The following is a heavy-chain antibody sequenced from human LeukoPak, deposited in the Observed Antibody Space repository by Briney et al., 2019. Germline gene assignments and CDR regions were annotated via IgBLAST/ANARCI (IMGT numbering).Heavy chain of an antibody. CDR3: ARGLDSLDDY. D-gene: IGHD3-3*01. CDR2: MNPNSGNT. J-gene: IGHJ4*02. Sequence: ASVKVSCKASGYTFTSYAMNWVRQAPGQGLEWMGWMNPNSGNTGYAQKFQGRVTMTRNTSISTAYMELSSLRSEDTAVYYCARGLDSLDDYWGQGTLVTVSS. CDR1: GYTFTSYA. V-gene: IGHV1-8*02.